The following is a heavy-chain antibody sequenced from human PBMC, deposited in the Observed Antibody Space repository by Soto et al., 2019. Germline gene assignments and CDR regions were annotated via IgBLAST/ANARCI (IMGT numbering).Heavy chain of an antibody. J-gene: IGHJ1*01. CDR3: ARGEGYYDSRGYYAEYYQH. V-gene: IGHV4-34*01. CDR2: INHSAST. D-gene: IGHD3-22*01. Sequence: QVQLQQWGAGLLKPSETLSLTCAVNGGSFSGYYWSWIRQPPGKGLEWIGEINHSASTNYNPSLKSRVTISGDTSKNQFALKLSSVTAADTAVYYCARGEGYYDSRGYYAEYYQHWGQGTLVTVSS. CDR1: GGSFSGYY.